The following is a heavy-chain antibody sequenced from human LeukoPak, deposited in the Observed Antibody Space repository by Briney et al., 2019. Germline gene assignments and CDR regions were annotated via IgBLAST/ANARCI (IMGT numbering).Heavy chain of an antibody. CDR2: IYYSGST. D-gene: IGHD3-10*01. CDR3: ARDLDYGSGSPLYYGMDV. CDR1: GGSISSSSYY. V-gene: IGHV4-39*07. Sequence: PSETLSLTCTVSGGSISSSSYYWGWIRQPPGKGLEWIGSIYYSGSTYYNPSLKSRVTISVDTSKNQFSLKLSSVTAADTAVYYCARDLDYGSGSPLYYGMDVWGQGTTVTVSS. J-gene: IGHJ6*02.